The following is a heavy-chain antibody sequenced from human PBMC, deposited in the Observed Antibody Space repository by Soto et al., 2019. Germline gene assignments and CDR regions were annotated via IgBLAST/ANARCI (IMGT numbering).Heavy chain of an antibody. V-gene: IGHV2-5*02. Sequence: QTTLKESGPTLVKPTQTLTLTCTFSGFSLITSGVGVGWIRQPPGKALEWLALIYWDGEKRYSPSLKSRLTIAKDISKNLVVLTMTNMDPVDTGTYYCARRQNSMLRGANAFNMWGQGTSVTVSS. CDR3: ARRQNSMLRGANAFNM. D-gene: IGHD3-10*01. J-gene: IGHJ3*02. CDR2: IYWDGEK. CDR1: GFSLITSGVG.